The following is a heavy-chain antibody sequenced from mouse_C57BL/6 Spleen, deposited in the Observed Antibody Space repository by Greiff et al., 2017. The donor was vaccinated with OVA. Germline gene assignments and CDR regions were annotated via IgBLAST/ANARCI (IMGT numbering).Heavy chain of an antibody. CDR2: INPGSGGT. Sequence: QVQLQQSGAELVRPGTSVKVSCKASGYAFTNYLIELVKQRPGQGLEWIGVINPGSGGTNYNEKFKGKATLTADKSSSTAYMQLSSLTSEDSAVYFCARGNSKALYFDYWGQGTTLTVSS. J-gene: IGHJ2*01. CDR3: ARGNSKALYFDY. V-gene: IGHV1-54*01. D-gene: IGHD2-5*01. CDR1: GYAFTNYL.